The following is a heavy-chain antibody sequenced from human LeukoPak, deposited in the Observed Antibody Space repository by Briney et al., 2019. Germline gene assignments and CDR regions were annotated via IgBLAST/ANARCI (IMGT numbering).Heavy chain of an antibody. V-gene: IGHV3-23*01. CDR2: ISGSGGST. CDR1: GFTFSSYA. CDR3: AKGLRGYYYGYRIDY. J-gene: IGHJ4*02. D-gene: IGHD3-10*01. Sequence: GGSLRLSCAASGFTFSSYAMSWVRQAPGKGLEWVSAISGSGGSTYYADSVKGRFTISRDNSKNTLYLQMNSLRAEDTAVYYCAKGLRGYYYGYRIDYWGQGTLVTVSS.